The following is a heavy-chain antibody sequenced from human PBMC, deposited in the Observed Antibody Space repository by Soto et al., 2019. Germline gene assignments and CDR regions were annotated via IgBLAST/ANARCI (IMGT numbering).Heavy chain of an antibody. CDR2: ILPICGTA. CDR3: ARGHEIGGKSEAFDV. Sequence: QVQLVQSGAEVKKPGSSVKVSCKASGGSFRRETINWVRQAPGQGPEWMGGILPICGTADYAQKFQGRVTITADVSTTTTSLDLSMLTFADTAVSYCARGHEIGGKSEAFDVWGQGTRVIGSS. J-gene: IGHJ3*01. D-gene: IGHD2-15*01. CDR1: GGSFRRET. V-gene: IGHV1-69*12.